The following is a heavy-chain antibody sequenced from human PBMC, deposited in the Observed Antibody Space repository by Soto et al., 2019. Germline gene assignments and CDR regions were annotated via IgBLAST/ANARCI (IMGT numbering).Heavy chain of an antibody. D-gene: IGHD2-2*01. V-gene: IGHV4-59*01. CDR1: GGSISSYY. Sequence: SETLSLTCTVSGGSISSYYWSWIRQPPGKGLEWIGYIYYSGSTNYNPSLKSRVTISVDTSKNQFSLKLSSVTAADTAVYYCARLTGRVGDMDVWGKGTTVTVSS. CDR2: IYYSGST. J-gene: IGHJ6*03. CDR3: ARLTGRVGDMDV.